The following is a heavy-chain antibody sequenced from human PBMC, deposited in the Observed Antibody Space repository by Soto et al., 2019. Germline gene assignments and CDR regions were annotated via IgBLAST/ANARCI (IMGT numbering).Heavy chain of an antibody. J-gene: IGHJ4*02. V-gene: IGHV3-23*01. Sequence: EVQLLESGGGLVQPGGSLRLSCAASGFTFGSYAMSWVRQAPGKGLEWVSLISGTGDSSEYANSVKGRFTISRDYSKTAVFLQMNSLRAEDTGVYFSAEDNGNYCSWSFSHWGQGTLVSVSS. CDR2: ISGTGDSS. D-gene: IGHD3-10*01. CDR3: AEDNGNYCSWSFSH. CDR1: GFTFGSYA.